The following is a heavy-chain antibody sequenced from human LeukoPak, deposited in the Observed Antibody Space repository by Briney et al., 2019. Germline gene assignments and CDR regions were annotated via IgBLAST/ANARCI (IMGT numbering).Heavy chain of an antibody. D-gene: IGHD3-16*01. J-gene: IGHJ4*02. Sequence: ASVKVSCTVSGYTLTELSMHWVRQAPGKGLEWMGGFDPEDGETIYAQKFQGRVTMTEDTSTDTAYMELSSLRSEDTAVYYCATGLLRLGELETEGYWGQGTLVTVSS. CDR3: ATGLLRLGELETEGY. V-gene: IGHV1-24*01. CDR2: FDPEDGET. CDR1: GYTLTELS.